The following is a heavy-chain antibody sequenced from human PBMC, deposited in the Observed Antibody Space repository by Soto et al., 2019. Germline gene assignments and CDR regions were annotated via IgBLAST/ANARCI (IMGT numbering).Heavy chain of an antibody. CDR2: ISTFNGNT. V-gene: IGHV1-18*04. D-gene: IGHD6-19*01. CDR1: GYPFSNHG. J-gene: IGHJ4*02. Sequence: QVQMVQSGAEVKKPGASVKVSCKASGYPFSNHGITWVRQVPGQGLEWMGWISTFNGNTNYAQKFQGRVTMTTDTSTNTADMELRSLDSDDTAVYYCAGLTGYSSGWFDFWGQGTLVTVSS. CDR3: AGLTGYSSGWFDF.